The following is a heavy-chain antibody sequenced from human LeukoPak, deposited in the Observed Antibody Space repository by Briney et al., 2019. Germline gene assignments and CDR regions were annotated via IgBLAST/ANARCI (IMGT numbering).Heavy chain of an antibody. CDR2: IYHSGST. J-gene: IGHJ6*03. Sequence: PSETLSLTCTVSGGSISSSSYYWGWIRQPPGKGLEWIGEIYHSGSTNYNPSLKSRVTISVDKSKNQFSLKLSSVTAADTAVYYCARASRDYGSGRYLFYYYYYYMDVWGKGTTVTISS. CDR3: ARASRDYGSGRYLFYYYYYYMDV. V-gene: IGHV4-39*07. CDR1: GGSISSSSYY. D-gene: IGHD3-10*01.